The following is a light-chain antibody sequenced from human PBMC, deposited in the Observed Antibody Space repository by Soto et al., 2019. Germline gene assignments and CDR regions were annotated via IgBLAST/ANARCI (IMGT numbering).Light chain of an antibody. CDR3: QQYNNWPWVT. Sequence: EVVMTQSPATLSVSPGERATLSCRASQSVGSYLVWYQQKPGQAPRLLMYGASSRATGFPARFSGSGSGTEFTLTISSLQSEDFAVYSCQQYNNWPWVTFGQGTMLEIK. CDR1: QSVGSY. CDR2: GAS. J-gene: IGKJ2*01. V-gene: IGKV3-15*01.